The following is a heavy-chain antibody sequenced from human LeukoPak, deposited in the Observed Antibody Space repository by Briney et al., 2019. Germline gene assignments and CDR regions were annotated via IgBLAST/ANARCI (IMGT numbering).Heavy chain of an antibody. V-gene: IGHV4-31*03. CDR1: GGSISDGAYY. Sequence: PSETLSLTCTVSGGSISDGAYYWSWLRQLPGKGLEWIGYIYYSGNPYYNPSLMSRVSISVDTSKNQFSLMLTSVTAEDSAVYYCARGAQDIVVGHFDYWGQGTLVTVSS. CDR3: ARGAQDIVVGHFDY. J-gene: IGHJ4*02. CDR2: IYYSGNP. D-gene: IGHD3-22*01.